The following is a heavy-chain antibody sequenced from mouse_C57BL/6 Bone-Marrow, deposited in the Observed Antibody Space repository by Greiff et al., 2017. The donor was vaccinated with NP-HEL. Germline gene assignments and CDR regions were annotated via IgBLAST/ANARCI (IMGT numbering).Heavy chain of an antibody. V-gene: IGHV1-54*01. Sequence: VQLQQPGAELVRPGTSVKVSCKASGYAFTNYLIEWVKQRPGQGLEWIGVINPGSGGTNYNEKFKGKATLTADKSSSTAYMQLSSLTSEDSAVYFCARGGVGLRGFAYWGQGTLVTVSA. CDR3: ARGGVGLRGFAY. CDR1: GYAFTNYL. CDR2: INPGSGGT. D-gene: IGHD1-1*01. J-gene: IGHJ3*01.